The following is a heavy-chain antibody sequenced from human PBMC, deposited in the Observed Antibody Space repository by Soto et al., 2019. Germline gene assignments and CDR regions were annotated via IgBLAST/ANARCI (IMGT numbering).Heavy chain of an antibody. Sequence: GGSLIPSCAASAFPLDAYAMHFVRHAPGKGLEWVSGISWNSGSIGYADSVKGRFTISRDNAKNSLYLQMNSLRAEDTALYYCAKDLGYCISTSCYWAFDYWGQGT. D-gene: IGHD2-2*01. CDR2: ISWNSGSI. J-gene: IGHJ4*02. CDR3: AKDLGYCISTSCYWAFDY. V-gene: IGHV3-9*01. CDR1: AFPLDAYA.